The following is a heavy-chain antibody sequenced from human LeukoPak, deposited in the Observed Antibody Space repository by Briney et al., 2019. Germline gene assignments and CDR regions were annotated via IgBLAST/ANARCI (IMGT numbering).Heavy chain of an antibody. D-gene: IGHD6-6*01. CDR1: GGSISSGDYY. Sequence: PSETLSLTCSVSGGSISSGDYYWSWIRQPPGKGLEWIGYIYYSGSTNYNPSLKSRVTISVDTSKNQFSLKLSSVTAADTAVYYCARERIPYSSSPGAFDIWGQGTMVTVSS. J-gene: IGHJ3*02. CDR2: IYYSGST. CDR3: ARERIPYSSSPGAFDI. V-gene: IGHV4-61*08.